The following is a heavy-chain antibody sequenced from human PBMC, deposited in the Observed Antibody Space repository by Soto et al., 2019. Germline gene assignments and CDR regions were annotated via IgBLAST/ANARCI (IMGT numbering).Heavy chain of an antibody. CDR2: IIPIFGTA. J-gene: IGHJ3*02. D-gene: IGHD3-22*01. CDR3: ARTHEGDSSGYYVSAFDI. Sequence: GASVKVSCKASGGTFSSYAISWVRQAPGQGLEWMGGIIPIFGTANYAQKFQGRVTITADESTSTAYMELSSLRSEDTAVYYCARTHEGDSSGYYVSAFDIWGKGTMVTVSS. CDR1: GGTFSSYA. V-gene: IGHV1-69*13.